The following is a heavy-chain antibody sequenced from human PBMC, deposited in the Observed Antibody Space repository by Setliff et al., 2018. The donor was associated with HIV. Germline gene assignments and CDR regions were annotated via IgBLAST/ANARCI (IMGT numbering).Heavy chain of an antibody. J-gene: IGHJ3*01. V-gene: IGHV4-4*07. Sequence: SETLSLTCTVSGDSFSTYYWSWIRQPAGEGLEYIGRVHSTGTTIYNPSLKSRVTMSVDTSKNQLSLKLRSVTAADTAVYYCARARITMTGGRLEPYAFDRWGQGTKVTVSS. CDR1: GDSFSTYY. CDR3: ARARITMTGGRLEPYAFDR. CDR2: VHSTGTT. D-gene: IGHD3-22*01.